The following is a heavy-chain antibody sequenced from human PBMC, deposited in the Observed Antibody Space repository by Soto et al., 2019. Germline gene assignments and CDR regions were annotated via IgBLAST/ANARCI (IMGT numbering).Heavy chain of an antibody. Sequence: LSLTCTVSNGSISSGGYSWSWIRQTPGKGLEWIGYIYPTGKTYYNSSLKNRATLSIDTSQNQFSLQLTSVTAADTAVYYCARAPPGPAPRWGVWGHGTTVTVSS. D-gene: IGHD3-16*01. CDR1: NGSISSGGYS. J-gene: IGHJ6*02. CDR2: IYPTGKT. V-gene: IGHV4-30-2*01. CDR3: ARAPPGPAPRWGV.